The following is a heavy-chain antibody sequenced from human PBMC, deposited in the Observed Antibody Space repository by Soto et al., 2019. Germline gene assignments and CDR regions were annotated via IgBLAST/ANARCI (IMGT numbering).Heavy chain of an antibody. V-gene: IGHV2-5*02. Sequence: QITLKESGPTLVKPTQTLTLTCTFSGFSLTTTGVGVGWIRQPPGKALEWLAIIYWDDDKRYSPSLKSRLTITKDTSKNQVVLTMTNMDPVDTATYFCAHRAVLCSGGTCYSRPFDFWGQGTLVTVSS. CDR1: GFSLTTTGVG. D-gene: IGHD2-15*01. CDR2: IYWDDDK. J-gene: IGHJ4*02. CDR3: AHRAVLCSGGTCYSRPFDF.